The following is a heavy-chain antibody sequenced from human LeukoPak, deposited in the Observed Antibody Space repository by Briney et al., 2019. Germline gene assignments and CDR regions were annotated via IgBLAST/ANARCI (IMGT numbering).Heavy chain of an antibody. J-gene: IGHJ4*02. D-gene: IGHD4-17*01. Sequence: GGSLRLSCAASGFTFSSYAMSWVRQAPGKGLEWVSAISGSGGSTYYADSVKGRFTISRDNSKNTLYLQMNSLRAEDTTVYYCAKDSVPSSDYGESFDHWGQGTLVTVSS. V-gene: IGHV3-23*01. CDR2: ISGSGGST. CDR3: AKDSVPSSDYGESFDH. CDR1: GFTFSSYA.